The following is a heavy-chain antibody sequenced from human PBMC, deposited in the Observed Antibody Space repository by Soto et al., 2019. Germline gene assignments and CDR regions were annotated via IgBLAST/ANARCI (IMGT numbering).Heavy chain of an antibody. CDR1: GYTFTGYY. CDR2: INPSGGST. J-gene: IGHJ4*02. D-gene: IGHD3-10*01. Sequence: ASVKVSCKASGYTFTGYYMHWVRQAPGQGLEWMGIINPSGGSTNYAQKFQGRVTMTADKSTSTAYMELSSLRSEDTAIYYCASSYGSGYRAFDYWGQGALVTVSS. CDR3: ASSYGSGYRAFDY. V-gene: IGHV1-46*01.